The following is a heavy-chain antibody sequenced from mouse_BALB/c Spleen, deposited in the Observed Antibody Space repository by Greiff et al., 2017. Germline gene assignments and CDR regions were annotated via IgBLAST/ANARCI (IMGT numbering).Heavy chain of an antibody. D-gene: IGHD2-3*01. J-gene: IGHJ4*01. CDR2: ISYDGSN. CDR1: GYSITSGYY. CDR3: ARGRRDGYYLGDY. V-gene: IGHV3-6*02. Sequence: EVQLKESGPGLVKPSQSLSLTCSVTGYSITSGYYWNWIRQFPGNKLEWMGYISYDGSNNYNPSLKNRISITRDTSKNQFFLKLNSVTTEDTATYYCARGRRDGYYLGDYWGQGTSVTVSS.